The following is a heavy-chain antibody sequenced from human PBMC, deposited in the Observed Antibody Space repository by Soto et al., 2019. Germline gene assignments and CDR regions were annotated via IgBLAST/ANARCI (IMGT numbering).Heavy chain of an antibody. Sequence: QVQLVESGGGVVQPGRSLRLSCAASGFTFSTHAMHWVRQAPGKGLECVAIVSFDGSNKYYADSVKGRFTISRDNSKNTLYLQMSGLTPEDTAFYYCARDQTGITTAGGGRIDRWGQGTLGTVSS. CDR3: ARDQTGITTAGGGRIDR. CDR1: GFTFSTHA. D-gene: IGHD6-13*01. J-gene: IGHJ5*02. V-gene: IGHV3-30-3*01. CDR2: VSFDGSNK.